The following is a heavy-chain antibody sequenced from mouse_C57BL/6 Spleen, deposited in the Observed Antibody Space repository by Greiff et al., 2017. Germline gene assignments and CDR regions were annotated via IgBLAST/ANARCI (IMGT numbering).Heavy chain of an antibody. J-gene: IGHJ4*01. Sequence: QVQLQQPGAELVKPGASVKMSCKASGYTFTSYWITWVKQRPGQGLEWIGDIYPGSGSTNYNEKFKSKATLTVDKSSSTAYMQLSRLTSEDSAVYYCARGGGRDYGSSYYYAMDYWGQGTSVTVSS. CDR1: GYTFTSYW. CDR3: ARGGGRDYGSSYYYAMDY. V-gene: IGHV1-55*01. CDR2: IYPGSGST. D-gene: IGHD1-1*01.